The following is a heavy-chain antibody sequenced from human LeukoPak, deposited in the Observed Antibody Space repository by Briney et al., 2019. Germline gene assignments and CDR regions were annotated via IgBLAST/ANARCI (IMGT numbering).Heavy chain of an antibody. J-gene: IGHJ4*02. D-gene: IGHD6-19*01. Sequence: GGSLRLSCAVSGFIVSSNYMSWVRQAPGKGLEWVSVVYNSGNTFYADSVKGRFTISRDNSKNTLYLQMNSPRAEDTAVYYCARSPAPIWDSGWYEMNDWGQGTLVTVSS. V-gene: IGHV3-66*01. CDR3: ARSPAPIWDSGWYEMND. CDR2: VYNSGNT. CDR1: GFIVSSNY.